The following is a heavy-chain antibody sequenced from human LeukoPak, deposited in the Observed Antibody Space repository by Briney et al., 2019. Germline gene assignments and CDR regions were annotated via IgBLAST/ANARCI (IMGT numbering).Heavy chain of an antibody. V-gene: IGHV1-46*01. D-gene: IGHD4-23*01. Sequence: ASVKVSCKASGYTFTSYDINWVRQATGQGLEWMGIINPSGGSTSYAQKFQGRVTMDRDMSTSTDYMELSSLRSEDTAVYYCARDNSVEDTAWWFDPWGQGTLVTVSS. CDR2: INPSGGST. CDR1: GYTFTSYD. J-gene: IGHJ5*02. CDR3: ARDNSVEDTAWWFDP.